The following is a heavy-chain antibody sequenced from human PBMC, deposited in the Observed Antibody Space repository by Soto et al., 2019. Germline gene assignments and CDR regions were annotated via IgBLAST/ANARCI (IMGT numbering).Heavy chain of an antibody. Sequence: GSLRLSCAASGFTFSSYWMHWVRQVPGKGLVWVSRIHFDGSTTHYADSVKGRSTISRDNAKNTLSLQMNSLRAEDTAVYYCARDAYISGYYQFDYWGQGTLVTVSS. CDR2: IHFDGSTT. J-gene: IGHJ4*02. D-gene: IGHD6-19*01. CDR1: GFTFSSYW. CDR3: ARDAYISGYYQFDY. V-gene: IGHV3-74*01.